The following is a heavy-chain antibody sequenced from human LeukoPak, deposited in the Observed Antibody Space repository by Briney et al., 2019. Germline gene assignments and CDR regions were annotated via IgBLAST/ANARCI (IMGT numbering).Heavy chain of an antibody. CDR3: AKDPDDSIGYYMDV. Sequence: SETLSLTCTVSGGSISSYYWSWIRQPPGKGLEWIGYIYYSGSTNYNPSLKSRVTISVDTSKNQFSLKLSSVTAADTAVYYCAKDPDDSIGYYMDVWGKGTTVTVSS. CDR1: GGSISSYY. CDR2: IYYSGST. V-gene: IGHV4-59*01. D-gene: IGHD3-22*01. J-gene: IGHJ6*03.